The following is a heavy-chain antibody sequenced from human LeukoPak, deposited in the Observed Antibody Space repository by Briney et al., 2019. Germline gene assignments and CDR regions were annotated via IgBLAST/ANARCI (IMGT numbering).Heavy chain of an antibody. Sequence: GGSLRLSCAASGFTFSSYGMHWVRQAPGKGLEWVAVIWYDGSNKYYADSVKGRFTISRDNSKNTLYLQMNSLRAEDTAVYYCAREYGSGSYYELAYWGQGTLVTVSS. J-gene: IGHJ4*02. CDR3: AREYGSGSYYELAY. D-gene: IGHD3-10*01. V-gene: IGHV3-33*01. CDR1: GFTFSSYG. CDR2: IWYDGSNK.